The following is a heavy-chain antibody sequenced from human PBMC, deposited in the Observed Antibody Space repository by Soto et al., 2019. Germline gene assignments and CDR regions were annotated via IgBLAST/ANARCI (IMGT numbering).Heavy chain of an antibody. D-gene: IGHD2-8*02. CDR3: ARLWSDAFDI. Sequence: LKIDRPASGFTFSTYYRHWVPQATGKGLEWVSAIGTAGDTYYPGSVKGRFTISRENAKNSLYLQMNSRRAGDTAVYYCARLWSDAFDIWGQGTMVTVSS. CDR2: IGTAGDT. CDR1: GFTFSTYY. J-gene: IGHJ3*02. V-gene: IGHV3-13*01.